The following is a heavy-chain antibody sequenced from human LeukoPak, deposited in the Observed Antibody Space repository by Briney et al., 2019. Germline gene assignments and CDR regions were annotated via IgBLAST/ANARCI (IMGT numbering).Heavy chain of an antibody. Sequence: GGSLRLSCAASGFTFSDYYMSWVRQAPGKGLEWVSSISISGGDTYYADSVKGRFTISRDSSKNTLYLQMNSLRAEDTALYYCATRPDFDYWGQGTLVTVSS. V-gene: IGHV3-23*01. CDR1: GFTFSDYY. CDR2: ISISGGDT. J-gene: IGHJ4*02. CDR3: ATRPDFDY.